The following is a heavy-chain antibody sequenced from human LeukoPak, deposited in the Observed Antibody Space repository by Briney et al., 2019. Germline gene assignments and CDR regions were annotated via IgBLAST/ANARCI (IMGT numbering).Heavy chain of an antibody. CDR2: IIPIFGTA. J-gene: IGHJ4*02. CDR3: ATNSAAIYGSGSYYPDY. Sequence: SVKVSCKASGGTFSSYAISWVRQAPGQGLEWMGGIIPIFGTANYAQKFQGRVTITTDESTSTVYMELSSLRSEDTAVYYCATNSAAIYGSGSYYPDYWGQGTLVTVSS. CDR1: GGTFSSYA. V-gene: IGHV1-69*05. D-gene: IGHD3-10*01.